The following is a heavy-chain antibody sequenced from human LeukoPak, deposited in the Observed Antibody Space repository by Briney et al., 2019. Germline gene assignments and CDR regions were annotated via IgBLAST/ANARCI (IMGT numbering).Heavy chain of an antibody. Sequence: SETLSLTCTVSGGSISSSSYYWGWIRQPPGKGLEWIGSIYYSGSTYYNPSLKSRVTISVDTSKNQFSLKLSSATAADTAVYYCARGAGYSYGSFDYWGQGTLVTVSS. CDR3: ARGAGYSYGSFDY. CDR2: IYYSGST. CDR1: GGSISSSSYY. V-gene: IGHV4-39*07. J-gene: IGHJ4*02. D-gene: IGHD5-18*01.